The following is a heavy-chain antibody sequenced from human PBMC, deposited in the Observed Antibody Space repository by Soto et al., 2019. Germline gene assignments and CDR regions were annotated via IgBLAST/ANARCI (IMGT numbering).Heavy chain of an antibody. CDR1: GYSFTTSW. Sequence: GESLKISCKGSGYSFTTSWIGWVRQMPGKGLEWMGLLYPGDSDTRYSPSFQGQVTISADKSISTAYLQWSSLKASDTAIYYCARLNDFWSGRMFDPWGQGXLVTVYS. D-gene: IGHD3-3*01. J-gene: IGHJ5*02. CDR2: LYPGDSDT. CDR3: ARLNDFWSGRMFDP. V-gene: IGHV5-51*01.